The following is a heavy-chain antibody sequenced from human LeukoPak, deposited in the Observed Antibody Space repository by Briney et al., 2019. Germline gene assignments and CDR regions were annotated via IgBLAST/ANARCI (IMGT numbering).Heavy chain of an antibody. CDR1: GFTFSSYE. CDR2: ISSSGSTI. Sequence: GGSLRLSCAASGFTFSSYEMNWVRQAPGKGLEWVPYISSSGSTIYYADSVKGRFTISRDNAKNSLYLQMNSLRAEDTAVYYCARDYGLLYSYGSYYFDYWGQGTLVTVSS. CDR3: ARDYGLLYSYGSYYFDY. J-gene: IGHJ4*02. D-gene: IGHD5-18*01. V-gene: IGHV3-48*03.